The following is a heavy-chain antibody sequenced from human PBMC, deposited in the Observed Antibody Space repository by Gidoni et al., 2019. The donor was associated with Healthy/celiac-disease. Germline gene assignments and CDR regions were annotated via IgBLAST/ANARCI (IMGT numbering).Heavy chain of an antibody. Sequence: QLQLQESGPGLVKPSETLSLTCTVSVGSISSSSYYWGWIRQPPGMGLEWIGSIYYSGSTYYNPSLKSRVTISVDTSKNQFSLKLSSVTAADTAVYYCARHVMYGSGSYYDHWGQGTLVTVSS. CDR3: ARHVMYGSGSYYDH. J-gene: IGHJ4*02. CDR1: VGSISSSSYY. CDR2: IYYSGST. D-gene: IGHD3-10*01. V-gene: IGHV4-39*01.